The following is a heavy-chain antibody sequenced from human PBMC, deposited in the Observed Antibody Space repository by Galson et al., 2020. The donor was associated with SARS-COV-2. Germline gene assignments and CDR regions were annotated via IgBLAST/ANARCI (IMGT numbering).Heavy chain of an antibody. D-gene: IGHD4-4*01. V-gene: IGHV4-30-2*01. J-gene: IGHJ4*02. CDR1: GGSISSGGYS. Sequence: ASETLSLTCAVSGGSISSGGYSWTWIRQPPGRGLEWIGYIYHSGYTNYNPSLKSRVTISVDRSKNQFSLKLSSVTAADTAVYYCVRATPLINLDYWAQGTLVTVSS. CDR3: VRATPLINLDY. CDR2: IYHSGYT.